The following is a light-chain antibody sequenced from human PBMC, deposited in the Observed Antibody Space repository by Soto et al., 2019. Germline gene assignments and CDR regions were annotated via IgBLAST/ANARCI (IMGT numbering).Light chain of an antibody. CDR1: SGSVSTSSY. J-gene: IGLJ3*02. Sequence: QTVVTQEPSFSVSPGGTVTLTCGLSSGSVSTSSYPSWYQQTPGQAPRTLIYSTNTRSSGVPERFSGSILGNKAALTITGAQADDESDYYCVLFMGRGIWAFVGGTKLTVL. CDR3: VLFMGRGIWA. CDR2: STN. V-gene: IGLV8-61*01.